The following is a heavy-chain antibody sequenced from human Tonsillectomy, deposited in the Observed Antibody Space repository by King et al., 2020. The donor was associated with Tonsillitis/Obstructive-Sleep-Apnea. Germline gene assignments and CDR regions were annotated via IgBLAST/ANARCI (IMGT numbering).Heavy chain of an antibody. D-gene: IGHD2-2*01. CDR3: ARLTSRSCRLGYCSSTSARRSGWFDP. CDR2: IYYSGST. CDR1: GGSISSSSYY. J-gene: IGHJ5*02. V-gene: IGHV4-39*01. Sequence: QLQESGPGLVKPSETLSLTCTVSGGSISSSSYYWGWIRQPPGKGLEWIGSIYYSGSTYYNPSLKCRVTISVDTSKNQFSLKLSSVTAADTAVYYCARLTSRSCRLGYCSSTSARRSGWFDPWGQGTLVTVSS.